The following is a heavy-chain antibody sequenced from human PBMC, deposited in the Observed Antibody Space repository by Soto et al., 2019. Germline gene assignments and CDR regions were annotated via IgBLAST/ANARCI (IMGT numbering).Heavy chain of an antibody. J-gene: IGHJ4*02. V-gene: IGHV3-30-3*01. CDR1: GFTFSSYA. CDR3: ARVKPYCSGGSCYYFDY. Sequence: QVQLVESGGGVVQPGRSLRLSCAASGFTFSSYAMHWVRQAPGKGLEWVAVISYDGSNKYYADSVKGRFTISRDNSKNTLYLQMNSLRAEDTAVYYCARVKPYCSGGSCYYFDYWGQGTLVTVSS. D-gene: IGHD2-15*01. CDR2: ISYDGSNK.